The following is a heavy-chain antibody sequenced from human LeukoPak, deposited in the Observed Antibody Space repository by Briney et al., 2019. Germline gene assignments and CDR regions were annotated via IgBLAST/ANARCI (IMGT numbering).Heavy chain of an antibody. CDR3: ARSKAARSPPDS. D-gene: IGHD6-6*01. J-gene: IGHJ4*02. V-gene: IGHV3-66*01. CDR1: GFTFSSYS. Sequence: TGGSLRLPCAASGFTFSSYSMNWVRQAPGKGLEWVSLIFAGGSTYYADSVEGRFTISRDNSKNTVFLQMNGLRAEDTAVYCCARSKAARSPPDSWGRGTLVTVSS. CDR2: IFAGGST.